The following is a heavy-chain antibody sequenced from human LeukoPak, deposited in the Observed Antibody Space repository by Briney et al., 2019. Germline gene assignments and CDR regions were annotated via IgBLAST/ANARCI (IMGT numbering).Heavy chain of an antibody. V-gene: IGHV5-51*01. CDR3: ARRASATEDLDY. CDR1: GYSFTSYW. CDR2: IYLGDSDT. J-gene: IGHJ4*02. Sequence: GESLQISCKGSGYSFTSYWIAWVRQMPGKGLEWMGIIYLGDSDTRYSPSFQGQVTISADKSISTAYLQWSSLKASDTAIYYCARRASATEDLDYWGQGTLVTVSS.